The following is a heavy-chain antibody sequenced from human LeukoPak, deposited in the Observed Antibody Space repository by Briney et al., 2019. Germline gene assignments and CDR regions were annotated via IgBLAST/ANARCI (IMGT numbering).Heavy chain of an antibody. J-gene: IGHJ4*02. CDR3: ARGPYSSNWYVDY. CDR1: GFTLSSYE. CDR2: ISRTGNSI. V-gene: IGHV3-48*03. Sequence: GGSLRLSCAASGFTLSSYEMNWVRLASGKGLEWISYISRTGNSIYYADSVKGRFTISRDSAKNSLYLQMNSLRAEDTAVCYCARGPYSSNWYVDYWGQGTLVTVAS. D-gene: IGHD6-13*01.